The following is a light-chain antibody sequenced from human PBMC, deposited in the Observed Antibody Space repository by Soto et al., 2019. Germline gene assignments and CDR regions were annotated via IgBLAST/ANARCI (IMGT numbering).Light chain of an antibody. CDR2: AAS. V-gene: IGKV3-20*01. Sequence: EIVMTQSPATLSVSPGERATLSCRASQSVSSKLAWYQQKPGQSPRLLIYAASSRATGIPDKFSGSGSGTDFTLTISTLEPEDFAVYYCQQYSSSPRMFGQGTKVDIK. CDR3: QQYSSSPRM. J-gene: IGKJ1*01. CDR1: QSVSSK.